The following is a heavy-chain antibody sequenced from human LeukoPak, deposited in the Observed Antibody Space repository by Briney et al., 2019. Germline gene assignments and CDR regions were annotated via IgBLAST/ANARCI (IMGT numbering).Heavy chain of an antibody. CDR1: GFTFSSYA. D-gene: IGHD3-16*01. CDR3: AKGAPGGNYYYYYMDV. V-gene: IGHV3-23*01. CDR2: ISGGGGST. J-gene: IGHJ6*03. Sequence: PGGSLRLSCAASGFTFSSYAMSWVRQAPGKGLEWVSAISGGGGSTYYADSVKGRFTISRDNSKNTLYLQMNSLRAEDTAVYYCAKGAPGGNYYYYYMDVWGKGTTVTVSS.